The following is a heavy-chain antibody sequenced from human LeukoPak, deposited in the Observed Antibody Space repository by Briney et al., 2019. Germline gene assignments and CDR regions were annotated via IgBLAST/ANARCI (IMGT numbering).Heavy chain of an antibody. CDR1: GFTLSSYW. V-gene: IGHV3-7*01. CDR3: ARESGGSRNFDY. D-gene: IGHD2-15*01. CDR2: IRQDGGEI. J-gene: IGHJ4*02. Sequence: PGGSPRLSCAASGFTLSSYWMTWVRQAPGKGLEWVANIRQDGGEIYYVDSVKDRFTIPRDNAKNSLYLQMNSLRAEDTAVYYCARESGGSRNFDYWGQGTLVTVSS.